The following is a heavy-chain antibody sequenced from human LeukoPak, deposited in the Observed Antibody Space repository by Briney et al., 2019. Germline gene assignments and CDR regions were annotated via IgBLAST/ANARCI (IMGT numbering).Heavy chain of an antibody. CDR2: ISSSGSTI. CDR1: GFTFSSYE. D-gene: IGHD3-10*01. J-gene: IGHJ4*02. CDR3: ARLEYYYVSGNYYKLFDY. Sequence: GGSLRLSCAASGFTFSSYEMNWVRQAPGKGLEWVSYISSSGSTIYYADSVKGRFTISRDNAKNSLYLQMNSLRDEDTAVYYCARLEYYYVSGNYYKLFDYWGQGTLVTVCS. V-gene: IGHV3-48*03.